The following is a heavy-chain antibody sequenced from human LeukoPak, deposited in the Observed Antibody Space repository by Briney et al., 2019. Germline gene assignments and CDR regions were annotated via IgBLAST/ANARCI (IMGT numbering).Heavy chain of an antibody. D-gene: IGHD1-26*01. CDR2: IWYDGSNK. CDR3: ARVSVGATNYFDF. V-gene: IGHV3-33*01. Sequence: PGGSLRLSCAASGITFSSYGMHWVRQAPGKGLEWVAVIWYDGSNKYYADSVKGRFTISRDNSKNTLYLQMDSLRVEDTAVYYCARVSVGATNYFDFWGQGTLVTVSS. J-gene: IGHJ4*02. CDR1: GITFSSYG.